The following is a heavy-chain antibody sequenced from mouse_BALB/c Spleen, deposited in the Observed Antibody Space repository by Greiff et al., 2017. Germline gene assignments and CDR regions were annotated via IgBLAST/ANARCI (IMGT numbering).Heavy chain of an antibody. V-gene: IGHV2-9*02. D-gene: IGHD2-1*01. CDR1: GFSLTSYG. J-gene: IGHJ2*01. CDR2: IWAGGST. Sequence: VKLMESGPGLVAPSQSLSITCTVSGFSLTSYGVHWVRQPPGKGLEWLGVIWAGGSTNYNSALMSRLSISKDNSKSQVFLKMNSLQTDDTAMYYCARDPYGNFHFDYWGQGTTLTVSS. CDR3: ARDPYGNFHFDY.